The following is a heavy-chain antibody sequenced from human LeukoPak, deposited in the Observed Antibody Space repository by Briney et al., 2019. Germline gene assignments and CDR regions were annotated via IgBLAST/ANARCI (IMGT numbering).Heavy chain of an antibody. CDR1: GGSFSGYY. J-gene: IGHJ4*02. Sequence: SETLSLTCAVYGGSFSGYYWSWIRQPPGKGLEWIGEINHGGSTNYNPSLKSRVTISVDTSKNQFSLKQSSVTAADTAVYYCAREASGGSYYSDYWGQGTLVTVSS. CDR3: AREASGGSYYSDY. V-gene: IGHV4-34*01. CDR2: INHGGST. D-gene: IGHD1-26*01.